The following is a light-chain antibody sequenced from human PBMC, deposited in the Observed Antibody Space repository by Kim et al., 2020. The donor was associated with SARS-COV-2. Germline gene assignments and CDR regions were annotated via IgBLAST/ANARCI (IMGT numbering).Light chain of an antibody. CDR2: GAS. CDR1: QSVSSN. J-gene: IGKJ1*01. CDR3: QQYNNWPPLT. Sequence: EIVMTQSPATLSVSPGERATLSCRASQSVSSNLAWYQLKPGQAPRLLIYGASTRATGIPARFSGSGSGTEFTLTISSLQSEDFAVYYCQQYNNWPPLTFGQGTKVDIK. V-gene: IGKV3-15*01.